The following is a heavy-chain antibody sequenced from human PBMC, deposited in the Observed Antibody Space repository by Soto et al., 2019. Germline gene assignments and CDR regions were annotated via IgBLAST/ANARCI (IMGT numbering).Heavy chain of an antibody. CDR1: GFTFSSYS. V-gene: IGHV3-48*02. CDR2: ISSSSSTI. CDR3: ARGASIRQYYYGMDV. Sequence: VESGGGLVQPGGSLRLSCAASGFTFSSYSMNWVRQAPGKGLEWVSYISSSSSTIYYADSVKGRFTISRDNAKNSLYLQMNSLRDEDTAVYYCARGASIRQYYYGMDVWGQGTTVTVSS. J-gene: IGHJ6*02.